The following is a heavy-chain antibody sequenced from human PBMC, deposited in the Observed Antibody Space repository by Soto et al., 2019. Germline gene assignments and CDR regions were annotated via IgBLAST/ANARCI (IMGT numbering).Heavy chain of an antibody. CDR1: GFPFTDYS. Sequence: GGSLRLSCAASGFPFTDYSLHWVRQAPGKGLEWVAIISNDGSDIDYADSVKGRLTISRDNSNNMLHLEMNSLRMEDSAVYYCARDPRWRELLLDYWGQGTLVTVSS. CDR3: ARDPRWRELLLDY. J-gene: IGHJ4*02. CDR2: ISNDGSDI. D-gene: IGHD3-10*01. V-gene: IGHV3-30-3*01.